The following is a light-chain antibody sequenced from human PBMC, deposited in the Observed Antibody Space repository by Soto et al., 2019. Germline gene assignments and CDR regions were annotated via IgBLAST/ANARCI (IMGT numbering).Light chain of an antibody. J-gene: IGKJ4*01. V-gene: IGKV1-5*03. Sequence: DIQMTQSPSTLSASVGDRVTITCRASQSISSWLAWYQQKPGKAPKLPIYKASSLESGVPSRFSGSGSGTEFTLTISSLQPDDFATYYCQQYNSYALTFGGGTKVEIK. CDR2: KAS. CDR3: QQYNSYALT. CDR1: QSISSW.